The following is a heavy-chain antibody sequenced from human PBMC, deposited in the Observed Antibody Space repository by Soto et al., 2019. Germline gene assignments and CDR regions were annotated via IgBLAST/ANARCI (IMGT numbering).Heavy chain of an antibody. CDR3: AAPPRNAFGDYVDY. CDR2: IVVGSGKT. CDR1: GFTFTSSV. J-gene: IGHJ4*02. V-gene: IGHV1-58*01. Sequence: SVKVSCKASGFTFTSSVVQWVRQARGQRLEWIGWIVVGSGKTDYAQKFQERVTITRDMSTSTAYMELSSLRSDDTAVYYCAAPPRNAFGDYVDYWGQGTLVTVSS. D-gene: IGHD3-10*01.